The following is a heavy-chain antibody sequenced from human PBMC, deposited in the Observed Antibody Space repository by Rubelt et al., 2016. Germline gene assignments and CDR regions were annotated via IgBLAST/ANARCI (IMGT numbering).Heavy chain of an antibody. D-gene: IGHD3-10*01. J-gene: IGHJ4*02. Sequence: YSGSTYYNPSLKSRVTISVDTSKNQFSLKLSSVTAADTAVYYCARRRYYYGSGSYYDYWGQGTLVTVSS. V-gene: IGHV4-31*02. CDR2: YSGST. CDR3: ARRRYYYGSGSYYDY.